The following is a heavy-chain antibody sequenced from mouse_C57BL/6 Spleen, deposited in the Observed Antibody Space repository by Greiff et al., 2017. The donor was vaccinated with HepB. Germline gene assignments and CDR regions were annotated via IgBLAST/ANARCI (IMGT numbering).Heavy chain of an antibody. J-gene: IGHJ2*01. Sequence: VQLQQSGPELVKPGASVKISCKASGYAFSSSWMNWVKQRPGKGLEWIGRIYPGDGDTNYNGKFKGKATLTADKSASTAYMQLSSLTSEDSAVYFCARGRGTTEYFDYWGQGTTLTVSS. D-gene: IGHD1-1*01. CDR2: IYPGDGDT. CDR3: ARGRGTTEYFDY. CDR1: GYAFSSSW. V-gene: IGHV1-82*01.